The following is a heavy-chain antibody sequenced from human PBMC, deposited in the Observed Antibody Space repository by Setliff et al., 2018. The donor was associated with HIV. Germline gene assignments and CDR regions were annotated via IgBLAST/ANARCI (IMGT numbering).Heavy chain of an antibody. Sequence: SETLSLTCAVYGGSFTGFYWRWIRQPPGKGLEWIGEVNHSGSTNYNPSLKSRVTISVDTSKNQFSLRLTSVTAADTAVYHCAVGPKFTGLYFDYWGQGTLVTVSS. CDR3: AVGPKFTGLYFDY. V-gene: IGHV4-34*01. D-gene: IGHD1-26*01. CDR1: GGSFTGFY. CDR2: VNHSGST. J-gene: IGHJ4*02.